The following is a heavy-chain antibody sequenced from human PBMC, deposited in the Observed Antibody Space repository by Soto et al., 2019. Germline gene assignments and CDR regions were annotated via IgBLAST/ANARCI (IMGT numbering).Heavy chain of an antibody. Sequence: GGSLRLSCAASGFTFDEYAMHWVRQASGKGLEWVSGTSWNSGSIAYADSVKGRFTISRDNAKNSLYLQMNSLRAEDTALYYCAKVTFRYDSPSFFDSWGQGTLVTVSS. J-gene: IGHJ4*02. CDR1: GFTFDEYA. CDR2: TSWNSGSI. D-gene: IGHD5-12*01. V-gene: IGHV3-9*01. CDR3: AKVTFRYDSPSFFDS.